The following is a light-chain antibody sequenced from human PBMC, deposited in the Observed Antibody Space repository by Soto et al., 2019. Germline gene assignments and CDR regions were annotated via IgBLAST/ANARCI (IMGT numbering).Light chain of an antibody. V-gene: IGKV3-20*01. J-gene: IGKJ2*01. CDR1: QSVSSSY. Sequence: EIVLTQSPGTLSLSPGERATLSCRASQSVSSSYLAWYQQKPGQAPRHLIYGASSRATGIPDRFGGSGSGTDFTLTISRLEPEDFAVYYCQQYGSSPYTFGQGTKLEIK. CDR2: GAS. CDR3: QQYGSSPYT.